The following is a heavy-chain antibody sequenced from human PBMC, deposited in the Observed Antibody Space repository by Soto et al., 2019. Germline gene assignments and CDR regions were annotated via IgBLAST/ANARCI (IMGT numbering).Heavy chain of an antibody. J-gene: IGHJ4*02. CDR3: AREGGLNWFDY. CDR1: GYTFTSYY. D-gene: IGHD1-1*01. Sequence: ASVKVSCKASGYTFTSYYMHWVRQAPGQGLEWMGIINPSGGSTRYAQKFQGRVTMTRDTSTSTAYMELRSLRSDDTAVYYCAREGGLNWFDYWGQGTQVTVSS. V-gene: IGHV1-46*01. CDR2: INPSGGST.